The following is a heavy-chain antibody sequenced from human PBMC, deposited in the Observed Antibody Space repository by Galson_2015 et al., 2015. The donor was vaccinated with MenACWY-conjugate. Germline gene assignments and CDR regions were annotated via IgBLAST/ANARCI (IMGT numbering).Heavy chain of an antibody. J-gene: IGHJ6*02. Sequence: GTLSPTCTVSGGSISSYFLSWVPPPPGEGLEWVGDIYYSGSTNYNPSLKSRVTISVDTSKNQFSLKLSSVTAADTAVYYCARDSSSSWTYYGMDVWGQGTTVTVSS. V-gene: IGHV4-59*12. CDR1: GGSISSYF. CDR2: IYYSGST. D-gene: IGHD6-13*01. CDR3: ARDSSSSWTYYGMDV.